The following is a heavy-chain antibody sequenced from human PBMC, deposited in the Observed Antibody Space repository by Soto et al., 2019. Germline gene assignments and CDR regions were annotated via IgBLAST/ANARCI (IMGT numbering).Heavy chain of an antibody. CDR1: GYTFTSYA. D-gene: IGHD2-15*01. Sequence: ASVKVSCKASGYTFTSYAMHWVRQAPGQRLEWMGWINAGNGNAKYSQKFQGRVTITGDASTSTAYMELSSLRSEDTAVYYCARALVVVAATPIRSHWFDPWGQGTLVTVSS. CDR3: ARALVVVAATPIRSHWFDP. V-gene: IGHV1-3*01. J-gene: IGHJ5*02. CDR2: INAGNGNA.